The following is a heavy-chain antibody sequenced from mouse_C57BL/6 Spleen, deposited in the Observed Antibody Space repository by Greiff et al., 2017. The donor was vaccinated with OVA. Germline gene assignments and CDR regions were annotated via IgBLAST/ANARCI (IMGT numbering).Heavy chain of an antibody. CDR2: IYPGDGDT. CDR1: GYAFSSSW. J-gene: IGHJ2*01. V-gene: IGHV1-82*01. Sequence: VQLQQSGPELVKPGASVKISCKASGYAFSSSWMNWVKQRPGKGLEWIGRIYPGDGDTNYNGKFKGKATLTADNSSSTAYMQLSSLTSEDSAVNFCARDYGSSYGFDYWGQGTTLTVFS. D-gene: IGHD1-1*01. CDR3: ARDYGSSYGFDY.